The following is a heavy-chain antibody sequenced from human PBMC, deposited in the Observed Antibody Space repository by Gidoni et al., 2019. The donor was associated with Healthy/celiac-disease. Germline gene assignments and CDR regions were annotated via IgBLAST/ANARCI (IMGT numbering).Heavy chain of an antibody. Sequence: QVQLVQSGAEVKKPGASVKVSCKASGYTFTSYYLHWVRQAPGQGLEWMGIINPSGGSTSYAQKFQGRVTMTRDTSTSTVYMELSSLRSEDTAVYYCARGPDCSGGSCYGYFDYWGQGTLVTVSS. CDR3: ARGPDCSGGSCYGYFDY. CDR1: GYTFTSYY. CDR2: INPSGGST. J-gene: IGHJ4*02. V-gene: IGHV1-46*01. D-gene: IGHD2-15*01.